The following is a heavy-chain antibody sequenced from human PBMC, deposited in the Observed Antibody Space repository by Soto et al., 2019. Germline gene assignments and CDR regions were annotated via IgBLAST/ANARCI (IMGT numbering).Heavy chain of an antibody. CDR3: AKDMRIAVAGTAIDI. CDR1: GFSLSDYA. Sequence: PGGSLRLSCVASGFSLSDYAVNWVRQAPGKGLEWVSFISSDSRTIYYADSVEGRFTVSRDNAKNSVYLQMNSLRAEDTALYYCAKDMRIAVAGTAIDIWGQGTMVTVSS. CDR2: ISSDSRTI. J-gene: IGHJ3*02. V-gene: IGHV3-48*04. D-gene: IGHD6-19*01.